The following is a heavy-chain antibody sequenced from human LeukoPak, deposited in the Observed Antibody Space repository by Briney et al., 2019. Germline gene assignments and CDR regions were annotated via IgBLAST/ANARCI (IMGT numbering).Heavy chain of an antibody. Sequence: GGSLRLSCVASGFTFTSNAMSWVRQAPGKGLEWVSAISGSGDRTYYADSVKGRFTISRDNSKNTLYLQMNSLRAEDTAVYYCARDAGGPFDYWGQGTLVTVSS. CDR2: ISGSGDRT. V-gene: IGHV3-23*01. J-gene: IGHJ4*02. D-gene: IGHD3-10*01. CDR1: GFTFTSNA. CDR3: ARDAGGPFDY.